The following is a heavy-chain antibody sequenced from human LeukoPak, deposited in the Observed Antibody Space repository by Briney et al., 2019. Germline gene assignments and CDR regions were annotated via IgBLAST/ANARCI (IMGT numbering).Heavy chain of an antibody. CDR3: ARDESARGQLVL. D-gene: IGHD6-13*01. V-gene: IGHV1-69*05. CDR1: GGTFSSYA. Sequence: SVKVSCKASGGTFSSYAISWVRQAPGQGLEWMGGIIPIFGTVNYAQKFQGRVTITTDESTSTAYMELSSLRSEDTAVYYCARDESARGQLVLWGQGTLVTVSS. J-gene: IGHJ5*02. CDR2: IIPIFGTV.